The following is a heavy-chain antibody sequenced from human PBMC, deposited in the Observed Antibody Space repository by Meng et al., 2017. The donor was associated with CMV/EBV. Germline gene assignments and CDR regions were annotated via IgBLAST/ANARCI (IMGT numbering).Heavy chain of an antibody. CDR2: IYYSGST. V-gene: IGHV4-59*01. D-gene: IGHD3-3*01. CDR1: GGSISSYY. J-gene: IGHJ3*01. Sequence: SETLSLTCTVSGGSISSYYWSWIRQPPGKGLEWIGYIYYSGSTNYNPSLKSRVTISVDTSKNQFSLKLSSVTAADTAVYYCGRANEHYDFWSGYYRAFDVWGQGTMVTVSS. CDR3: GRANEHYDFWSGYYRAFDV.